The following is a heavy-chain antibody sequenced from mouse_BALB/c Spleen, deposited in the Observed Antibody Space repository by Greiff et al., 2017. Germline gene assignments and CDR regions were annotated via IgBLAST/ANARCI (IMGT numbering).Heavy chain of an antibody. V-gene: IGHV5-12-2*01. D-gene: IGHD3-2*01. CDR1: GFTFSSYT. CDR2: ISNGGGST. CDR3: ARRRQLGLLAY. J-gene: IGHJ3*01. Sequence: EVKLVESGGGLVQPGGSLKLSCAASGFTFSSYTMSWVRQTPEKRLEWVAYISNGGGSTYYPDTVKGRFTISKDNAKNTLYLQMSRLKSEDTAMYYCARRRQLGLLAYWGQGTLVTVSA.